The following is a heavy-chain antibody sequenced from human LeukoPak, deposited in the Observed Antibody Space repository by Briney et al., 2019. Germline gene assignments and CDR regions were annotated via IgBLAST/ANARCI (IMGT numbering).Heavy chain of an antibody. CDR2: ISSSGSTI. D-gene: IGHD3-10*01. CDR3: AKDISAGSYHGPVFDY. J-gene: IGHJ4*02. CDR1: RFTFSSYS. V-gene: IGHV3-48*04. Sequence: GGSLRLSCAASRFTFSSYSMNWVRQAPGKGLEWVSYISSSGSTIYYADSVKGRFTISRDNAKNSLYLQMNSLRAEDTALYYCAKDISAGSYHGPVFDYWGQGTLVTVSS.